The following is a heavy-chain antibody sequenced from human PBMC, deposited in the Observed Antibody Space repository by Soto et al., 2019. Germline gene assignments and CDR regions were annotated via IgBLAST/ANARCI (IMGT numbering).Heavy chain of an antibody. D-gene: IGHD6-6*01. CDR2: MYYTGNK. J-gene: IGHJ5*02. V-gene: IGHV4-39*01. CDR1: GGSISRSTYY. CDR3: ARRSSSSLGSLFDP. Sequence: SETLSLTCTVSGGSISRSTYYWDWIRQPPGKGLEWIGAMYYTGNKNYNPSLESRVTMSVDTSKNQFSLKLSSVTPTDTAVYYCARRSSSSLGSLFDPWGRGILVTVSS.